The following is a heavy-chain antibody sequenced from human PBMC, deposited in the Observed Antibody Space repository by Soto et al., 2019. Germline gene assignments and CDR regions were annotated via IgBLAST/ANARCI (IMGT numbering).Heavy chain of an antibody. CDR2: IYYSGST. CDR3: ARFGAGRAAPYYFEY. Sequence: PSETLSLTCTVSGGSISSYYWSWIRQPPRKGLEWIGDIYYSGSTNYKPSLKSRVTISVDTSKNQFSMKLSSVTAADTAVYYCARFGAGRAAPYYFEYWGQGTLVTVSS. J-gene: IGHJ4*02. D-gene: IGHD3-10*01. V-gene: IGHV4-59*13. CDR1: GGSISSYY.